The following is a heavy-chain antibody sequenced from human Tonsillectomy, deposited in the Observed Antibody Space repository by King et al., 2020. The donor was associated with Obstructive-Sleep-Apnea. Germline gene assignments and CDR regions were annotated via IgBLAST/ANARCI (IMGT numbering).Heavy chain of an antibody. Sequence: EVQLVESGGGLVQPGGSLRLSCAASGFTFSSYDMHWVRQATGKGLEWVSAIGTAGDTYYPGSVKGRFTISSENAKNSLYLQMNSLRAGDTAVYYCARDNYDILTGYRYGMDVWGQGTTVTVSS. V-gene: IGHV3-13*01. CDR3: ARDNYDILTGYRYGMDV. J-gene: IGHJ6*02. D-gene: IGHD3-9*01. CDR1: GFTFSSYD. CDR2: IGTAGDT.